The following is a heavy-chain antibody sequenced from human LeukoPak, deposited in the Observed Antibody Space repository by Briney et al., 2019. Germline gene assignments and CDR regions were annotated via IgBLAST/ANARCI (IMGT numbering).Heavy chain of an antibody. D-gene: IGHD2-15*01. Sequence: GGSLRLSCSASGFTFSSYAMKWVRQAPGKGLEWVSAISRTSAYIYYSDSVKGRFTVSRDNAMNSVFLQMDSPRAEDTAVYYCARDERRYCSDSNCYPGDYWGQGTLVTVSS. V-gene: IGHV3-21*01. CDR3: ARDERRYCSDSNCYPGDY. CDR2: ISRTSAYI. J-gene: IGHJ4*02. CDR1: GFTFSSYA.